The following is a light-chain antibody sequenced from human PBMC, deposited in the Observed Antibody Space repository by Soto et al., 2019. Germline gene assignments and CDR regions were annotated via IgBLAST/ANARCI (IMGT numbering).Light chain of an antibody. CDR2: LGS. V-gene: IGKV2-28*01. CDR1: QTLLHSNGYNY. Sequence: DLVMTQSPLSLPVTRGARASISCRSSQTLLHSNGYNYLDWYLQKPGQSPQLLIYLGSNRASGVPDRFSGSGSGTDFTLKISRLEAEDVGVYYCMQPLQSWTFGQGTKVDI. J-gene: IGKJ1*01. CDR3: MQPLQSWT.